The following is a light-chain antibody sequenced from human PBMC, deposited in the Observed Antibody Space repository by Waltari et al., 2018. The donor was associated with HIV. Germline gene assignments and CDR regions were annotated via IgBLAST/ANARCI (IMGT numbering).Light chain of an antibody. Sequence: DIQMTQSPSSLSASIGDRVTITCRASQGISSYLVWYQQKPGKAPKLLIYAASTLQSGVPSRFSGSGSGTEFTLTISSLQPEDFATYYCQQLNSYPLTFGGGTKVEIK. CDR3: QQLNSYPLT. CDR1: QGISSY. V-gene: IGKV1-9*01. CDR2: AAS. J-gene: IGKJ4*01.